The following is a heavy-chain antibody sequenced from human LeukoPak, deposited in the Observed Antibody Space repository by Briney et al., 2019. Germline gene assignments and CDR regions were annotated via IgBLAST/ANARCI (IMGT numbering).Heavy chain of an antibody. D-gene: IGHD5-18*01. CDR1: GGSISSSNW. CDR3: ARGGIQLWFNWFDP. Sequence: SETLSLTCAVSGGSISSSNWWSWVRQPPGKGLERIGEIYHSGSTNYNPSLKSRVTISVDKSKNQFSLKLSSVTAADTAVYYCARGGIQLWFNWFDPWGQGTLVTVSS. J-gene: IGHJ5*02. V-gene: IGHV4-4*02. CDR2: IYHSGST.